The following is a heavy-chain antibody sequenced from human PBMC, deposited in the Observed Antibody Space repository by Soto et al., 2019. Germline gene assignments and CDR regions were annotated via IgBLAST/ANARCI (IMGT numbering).Heavy chain of an antibody. Sequence: QVQLVESGGGVVQPGRSLRVSCAASGFTFSTYAMHWVRQAPGKGLEWVAVISYDGSNKYYADSVKGRFTISRDNSKNTLYLQMNSLRPEDTAVYYCAKQHLGYCSSTSCSLDYWGQGTLVTVSS. CDR2: ISYDGSNK. V-gene: IGHV3-30*18. J-gene: IGHJ4*02. CDR3: AKQHLGYCSSTSCSLDY. CDR1: GFTFSTYA. D-gene: IGHD2-2*01.